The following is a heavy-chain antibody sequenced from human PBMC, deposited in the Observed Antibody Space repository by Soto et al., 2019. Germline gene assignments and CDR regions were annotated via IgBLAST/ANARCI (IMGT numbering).Heavy chain of an antibody. CDR2: ISGYNGDT. D-gene: IGHD2-8*01. CDR3: AKNGHPPYYYYGLDV. CDR1: GYTFTRYG. Sequence: ASVKVSCKASGYTFTRYGISWVRQAPGQGLEWMGWISGYNGDTNYAQKFQDRVSMTIDTSTGTAYMELRSLTSDDTAIYYCAKNGHPPYYYYGLDVWGQGTKVTVSS. V-gene: IGHV1-18*01. J-gene: IGHJ6*02.